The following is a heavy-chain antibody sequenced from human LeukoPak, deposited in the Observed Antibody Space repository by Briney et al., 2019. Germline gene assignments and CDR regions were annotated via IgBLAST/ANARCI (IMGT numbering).Heavy chain of an antibody. CDR1: GGSFSGYY. D-gene: IGHD6-13*01. CDR3: ASLQLVEYAY. V-gene: IGHV4-34*01. Sequence: PSETLSLTCAVYGGSFSGYYWSWIRQPPGKGLEWIGEINHSGSTNYNPSLKSRVTISVGTSKNQFSLKLSSVTAADTAVYYCASLQLVEYAYWGQGTLVTVSS. J-gene: IGHJ4*02. CDR2: INHSGST.